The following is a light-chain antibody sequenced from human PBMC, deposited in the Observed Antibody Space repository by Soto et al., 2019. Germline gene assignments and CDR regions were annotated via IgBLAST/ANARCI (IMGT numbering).Light chain of an antibody. V-gene: IGKV2-28*01. Sequence: DIVMTQSPLSLPVTPGGPASISCRSSQSLLHSNGYNYLDWYLQKPGQSPQLLIYLGSNRASGVPDRFSGSGSGTDFTLKISRVEAEDVGVYYCMQPLQSWTFGQGTKVE. CDR3: MQPLQSWT. J-gene: IGKJ1*01. CDR2: LGS. CDR1: QSLLHSNGYNY.